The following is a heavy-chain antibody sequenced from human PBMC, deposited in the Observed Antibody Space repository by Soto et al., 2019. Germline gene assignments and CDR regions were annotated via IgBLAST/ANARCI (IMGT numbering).Heavy chain of an antibody. V-gene: IGHV2-26*01. D-gene: IGHD4-17*01. J-gene: IGHJ6*02. Sequence: QVTLKESGPVLVKPTETLTLTCTVSGFSLSNARMGVSWIRQPPGKALEWLAHIFSNDEKSYSTSLKSRLTLSKDTSKSQVVLTMTNMDPVDTATYYCARFDYGDRTPYGMDVWGQGTTVTVSS. CDR3: ARFDYGDRTPYGMDV. CDR2: IFSNDEK. CDR1: GFSLSNARMG.